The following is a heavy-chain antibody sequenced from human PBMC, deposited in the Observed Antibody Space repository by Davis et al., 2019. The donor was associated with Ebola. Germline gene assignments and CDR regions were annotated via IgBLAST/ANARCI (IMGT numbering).Heavy chain of an antibody. J-gene: IGHJ6*02. CDR3: ARDRLGAGYYGMDV. Sequence: PSETLSLTCTVSGGSISSYYWSWIRQPAEKGLEWIGRIFSSGSTSYNPSLKSRVTMSVDTSKNQFSLKLNSVTAADTAVYYCARDRLGAGYYGMDVWGQGTTVTVSS. CDR2: IFSSGST. CDR1: GGSISSYY. D-gene: IGHD1-26*01. V-gene: IGHV4-4*07.